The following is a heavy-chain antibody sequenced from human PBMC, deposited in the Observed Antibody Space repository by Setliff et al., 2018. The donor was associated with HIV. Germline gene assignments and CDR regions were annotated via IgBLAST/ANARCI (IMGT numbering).Heavy chain of an antibody. CDR2: IIPVFRTA. V-gene: IGHV1-69*13. Sequence: SVKVSCKASGGTFSSYAISWVRQAPGQGLEWMGGIIPVFRTANYAQKFQGRVTITADESTSTAYMELIGLKSEDTAVYYCARDGDSSGWYGYYYYMDVWGKGTTVTVSS. CDR1: GGTFSSYA. D-gene: IGHD6-19*01. J-gene: IGHJ6*03. CDR3: ARDGDSSGWYGYYYYMDV.